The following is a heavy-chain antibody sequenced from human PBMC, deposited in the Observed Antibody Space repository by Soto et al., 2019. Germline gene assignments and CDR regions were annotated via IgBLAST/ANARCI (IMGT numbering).Heavy chain of an antibody. Sequence: SETLSLTCTVSGDSVSTRSYYWSWIRQPPGQGLEWIGYIYYTGSTNYCPSLKSRVTISVDTSKNQFSLNLGSVTAADTAVYYCAREGYSYAYFDYWGQGIMVTVSS. CDR1: GDSVSTRSYY. V-gene: IGHV4-61*01. CDR3: AREGYSYAYFDY. J-gene: IGHJ4*02. D-gene: IGHD3-16*01. CDR2: IYYTGST.